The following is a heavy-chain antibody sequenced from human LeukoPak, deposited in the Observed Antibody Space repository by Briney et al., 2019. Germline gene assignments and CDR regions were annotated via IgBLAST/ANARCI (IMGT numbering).Heavy chain of an antibody. J-gene: IGHJ5*02. V-gene: IGHV3-33*01. Sequence: PGRSLRLSCAASGFTFSSYGMHWVRQAPGKGLEWVAVIWYDGADKFYADSVKGRITISRDNSKNTLDLQINSLRAEDTAVYYCARDLGTYGTGGRGLDPWGQGTLVIVSS. CDR1: GFTFSSYG. CDR2: IWYDGADK. CDR3: ARDLGTYGTGGRGLDP. D-gene: IGHD3-10*01.